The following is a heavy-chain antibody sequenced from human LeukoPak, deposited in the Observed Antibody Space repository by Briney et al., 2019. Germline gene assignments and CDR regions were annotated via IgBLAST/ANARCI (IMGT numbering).Heavy chain of an antibody. D-gene: IGHD4-23*01. CDR3: VKSYRGNSEN. CDR2: INEDGRVT. CDR1: RSNLMIFW. V-gene: IGHV3-74*01. Sequence: GGSLRHSRTASRSNLMIFWLHCVRQAPGKGLVWASRINEDGRVTSYAGSVRGRFTISRDSVENTLHLQMNSLRAEDTAVYYCVKSYRGNSENRGQGALVTVSS. J-gene: IGHJ1*01.